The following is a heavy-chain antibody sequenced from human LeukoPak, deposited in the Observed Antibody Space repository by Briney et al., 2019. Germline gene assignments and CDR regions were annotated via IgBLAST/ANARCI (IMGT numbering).Heavy chain of an antibody. J-gene: IGHJ4*02. V-gene: IGHV1-2*02. Sequence: VSVKVSCKASGYSFTANHLHWVRQAPGQGLEWLGKMYPSSGGTEYARNFQGRVTMTRHTSISTAYMELNSLQSDDTAIYYCVRENYYYDYWGQGTLVTVSS. D-gene: IGHD3-22*01. CDR2: MYPSSGGT. CDR1: GYSFTANH. CDR3: VRENYYYDY.